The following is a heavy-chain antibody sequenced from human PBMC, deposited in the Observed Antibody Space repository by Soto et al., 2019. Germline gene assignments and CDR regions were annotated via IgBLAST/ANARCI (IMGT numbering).Heavy chain of an antibody. CDR3: ARVTMVRGVIAKKTDAFDI. Sequence: SETLSLTCTVSGGSISSGDYYWSWIRQPPGKGLEWIGYIYYSGSTYYNPSLKSRVTISVDTSKNQFSLKLSSVTAADTAVYYCARVTMVRGVIAKKTDAFDIWGQGTMVTV. D-gene: IGHD3-10*01. J-gene: IGHJ3*02. CDR2: IYYSGST. V-gene: IGHV4-30-4*01. CDR1: GGSISSGDYY.